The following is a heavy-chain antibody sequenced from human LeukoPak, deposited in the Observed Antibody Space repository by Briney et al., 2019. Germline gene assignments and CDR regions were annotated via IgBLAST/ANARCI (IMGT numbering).Heavy chain of an antibody. V-gene: IGHV3-7*03. J-gene: IGHJ3*02. CDR2: IKQDGSEK. CDR1: GFTFSSYW. CDR3: ARDGDLIVGATSDAFDI. D-gene: IGHD1-26*01. Sequence: PGGSLRLSCAASGFTFSSYWMSWVRQAPGKGLEWVANIKQDGSEKYYVDSVKGRFTIPRDNAKNSLYLQMNSLRAEDTAVYYCARDGDLIVGATSDAFDIWGQGTMVTVSS.